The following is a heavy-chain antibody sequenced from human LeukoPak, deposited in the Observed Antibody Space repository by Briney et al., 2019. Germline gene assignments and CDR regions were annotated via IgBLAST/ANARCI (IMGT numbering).Heavy chain of an antibody. J-gene: IGHJ4*02. CDR1: GFSFSDYS. CDR2: ISSGSYTI. V-gene: IGHV3-48*01. CDR3: ASGMRVGPNI. Sequence: GGSLRLSCAASGFSFSDYSMNWVRQAPGKGLEWVSYISSGSYTIYYADSVKGRFSISRDNAKNSLYLQMNSLRAEDTAVYYCASGMRVGPNIWGQGTLVTVSS. D-gene: IGHD1-26*01.